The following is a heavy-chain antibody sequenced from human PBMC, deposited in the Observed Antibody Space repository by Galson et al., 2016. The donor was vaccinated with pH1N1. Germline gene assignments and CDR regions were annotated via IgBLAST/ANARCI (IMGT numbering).Heavy chain of an antibody. D-gene: IGHD1-26*01. CDR2: IDPSNGGT. CDR3: ARDLGRRREF. V-gene: IGHV1-46*01. J-gene: IGHJ4*02. Sequence: SVKVSCKASGYTFTTSYIHWVRQAPGEGLEWMGVIDPSNGGTTCAQKFQARVTMTRDTSTSTVYLDLRRLKSEDTSVFYCARDLGRRREFWGQGTLVTVSS. CDR1: GYTFTTSY.